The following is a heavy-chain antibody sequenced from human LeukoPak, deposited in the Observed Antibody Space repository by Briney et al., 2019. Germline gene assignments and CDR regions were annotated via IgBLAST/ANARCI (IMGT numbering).Heavy chain of an antibody. V-gene: IGHV4-30-4*08. Sequence: SETLSLTCTVSGGSISSGSYYWGWIRQPPGKGLEWIGYIYSSGSTSYNPSLKSRTTISLDTSKNQFSLKLSSVTAADTAVYYCARPTPGLNPVGIWGQGTMVTVSS. J-gene: IGHJ3*02. CDR1: GGSISSGSYY. CDR3: ARPTPGLNPVGI. CDR2: IYSSGST.